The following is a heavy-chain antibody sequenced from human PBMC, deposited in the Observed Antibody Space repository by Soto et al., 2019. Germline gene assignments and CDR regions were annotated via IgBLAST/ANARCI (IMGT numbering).Heavy chain of an antibody. J-gene: IGHJ4*01. CDR2: INAGNGNT. Sequence: ASVKVSCKASGYTFTSYAMHWVRQAPGQRLEWMGWINAGNGNTKYSQKFQGRFTISRDNYKNMLYLQMNSLRAEDTAVYYCAKDRRITMVRGVLRAFDSWGQGNLVTV. V-gene: IGHV1-3*01. CDR1: GYTFTSYA. CDR3: AKDRRITMVRGVLRAFDS. D-gene: IGHD3-10*01.